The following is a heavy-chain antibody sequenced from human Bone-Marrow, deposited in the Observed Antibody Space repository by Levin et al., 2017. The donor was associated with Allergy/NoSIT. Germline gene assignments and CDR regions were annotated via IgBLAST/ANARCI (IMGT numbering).Heavy chain of an antibody. D-gene: IGHD4-17*01. Sequence: SCAASGFTFDDYAMHWVRQAPGKGLEWVSGISWNSGSIGYADSVKGRFTISRDNAKNSLYLQMNSLRAEDTALYYCTSGVTTRFDYWGQGTLVTVSS. CDR2: ISWNSGSI. CDR1: GFTFDDYA. V-gene: IGHV3-9*01. CDR3: TSGVTTRFDY. J-gene: IGHJ4*02.